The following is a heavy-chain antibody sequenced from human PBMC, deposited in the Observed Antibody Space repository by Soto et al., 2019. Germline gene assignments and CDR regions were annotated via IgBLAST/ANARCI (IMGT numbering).Heavy chain of an antibody. D-gene: IGHD4-17*01. CDR2: TRNKANSYTT. J-gene: IGHJ4*02. CDR1: GFSFSDHY. Sequence: EVQLVESGGGLVQPGGSLRLSCAASGFSFSDHYMEWVRQAPGKGLEWVGRTRNKANSYTTEYAASVKGRFTISRDDSLNSLFLQMNSMKTEDTAVYYWVRTDSGGYSCNFDNWGQGTLVTVSS. CDR3: VRTDSGGYSCNFDN. V-gene: IGHV3-72*01.